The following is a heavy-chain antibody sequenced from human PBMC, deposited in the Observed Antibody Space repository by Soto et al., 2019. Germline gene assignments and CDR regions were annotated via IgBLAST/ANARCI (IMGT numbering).Heavy chain of an antibody. CDR3: TRADLTVTLSVFDP. V-gene: IGHV3-30-3*01. J-gene: IGHJ5*02. CDR2: ISDDGTTK. CDR1: GFIFSRYV. D-gene: IGHD4-17*01. Sequence: QVQLVESGGGVVQPGRSLRLSCAASGFIFSRYVMHWVRQAPGQGLEWVALISDDGTTKDYADSVTGRFTISRDNSKNTLYLQMNSLSADDTAVYYCTRADLTVTLSVFDPWGQGTLVTVSS.